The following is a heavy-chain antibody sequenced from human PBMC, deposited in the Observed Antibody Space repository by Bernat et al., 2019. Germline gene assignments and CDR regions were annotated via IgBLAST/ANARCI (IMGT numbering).Heavy chain of an antibody. V-gene: IGHV3-11*05. Sequence: QVQLVESGGGVVQPGRSLRLSCAASGFTFSDYYMNWIRQAPGKGLEWVSYISSSGSYTSYADSVKGRFTISRDNAKNSLYLQMNSLRAEDTAVYYCATGGRGGVPVGTSWFDPWGLGTLVTVSS. CDR1: GFTFSDYY. J-gene: IGHJ5*02. CDR3: ATGGRGGVPVGTSWFDP. D-gene: IGHD3-16*01. CDR2: ISSSGSYT.